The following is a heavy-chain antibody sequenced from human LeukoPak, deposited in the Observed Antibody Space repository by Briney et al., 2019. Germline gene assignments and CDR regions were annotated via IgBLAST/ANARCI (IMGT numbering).Heavy chain of an antibody. CDR3: ARGVPAAQPYAFDI. Sequence: GASVKVSCKASGGTFSSYAISWVRQAPGQGLEWMGGIIPIFGTANYAQKFQGRVTITTDESTSTAYMELSSLRSEDTAVYYCARGVPAAQPYAFDIWGQGTMVTVSS. CDR2: IIPIFGTA. V-gene: IGHV1-69*05. CDR1: GGTFSSYA. J-gene: IGHJ3*02. D-gene: IGHD2-2*01.